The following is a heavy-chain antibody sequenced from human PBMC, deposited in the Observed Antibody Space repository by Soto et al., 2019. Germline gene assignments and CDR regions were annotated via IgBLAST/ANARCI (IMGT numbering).Heavy chain of an antibody. Sequence: GGSLRLSCTASGFTFNNYWMSWVRQAPGKGLEWVANINQDGSVRFHVDSMKGRFTISRDNAGNSVYLQMDSLRGEVTAVFYCARIGYSSSSFDYWGQGTLGTVSS. CDR2: INQDGSVR. CDR1: GFTFNNYW. D-gene: IGHD6-6*01. J-gene: IGHJ4*01. V-gene: IGHV3-7*01. CDR3: ARIGYSSSSFDY.